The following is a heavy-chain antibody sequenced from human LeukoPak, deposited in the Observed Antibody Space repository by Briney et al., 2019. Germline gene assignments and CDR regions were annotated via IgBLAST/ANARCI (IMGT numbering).Heavy chain of an antibody. V-gene: IGHV1-2*02. CDR1: GYTFTGYY. Sequence: GASLKPSCKASGYTFTGYYMHWVRHAPGQGLEWMGWINPNSGGTNYAQKFQGRVTMTRDTSISTAYMELSRLRSDDTAVYYCARDRYDILTAVGAFDIWGQGTMVTVSS. J-gene: IGHJ3*02. D-gene: IGHD3-9*01. CDR3: ARDRYDILTAVGAFDI. CDR2: INPNSGGT.